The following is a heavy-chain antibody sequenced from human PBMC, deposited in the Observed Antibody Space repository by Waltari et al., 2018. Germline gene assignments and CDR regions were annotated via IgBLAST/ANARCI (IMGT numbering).Heavy chain of an antibody. V-gene: IGHV3-74*01. J-gene: IGHJ4*02. CDR1: GFTLSNYW. Sequence: EVQLVESGGGLVQPGGSLRLSCAASGFTLSNYWLPWVRQAPGKGLLSVAHINTVGTITNYADSVKGRFTISRDNAKDTLFLQMNSLRAEDTAVYYCVLYSSEFLGDCWGQGTLVTVSS. CDR3: VLYSSEFLGDC. CDR2: INTVGTIT. D-gene: IGHD6-25*01.